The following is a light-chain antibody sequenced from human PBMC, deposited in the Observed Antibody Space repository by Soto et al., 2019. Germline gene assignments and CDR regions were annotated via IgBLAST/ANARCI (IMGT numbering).Light chain of an antibody. CDR1: RTDVGGYNF. CDR2: EVS. CDR3: CSYASSKTYV. V-gene: IGLV2-14*01. Sequence: QSALTQPASVSGSPGQSITISCTGTRTDVGGYNFVSWYQQHPGKAPKLIIYEVSNRPSGVSNRFSGSKSDNTASLTISGLQAEDEADYYCCSYASSKTYVFGTGTKVTLL. J-gene: IGLJ1*01.